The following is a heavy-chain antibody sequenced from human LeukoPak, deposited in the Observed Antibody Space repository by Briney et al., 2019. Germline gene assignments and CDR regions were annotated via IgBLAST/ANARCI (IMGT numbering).Heavy chain of an antibody. CDR2: ISSSSSTI. Sequence: GGSLRLSCAASGFTFSSYSMNWVRQAPGKGLEWVSYISSSSSTIYYADSVKGRVTISRDNAKNSLYLQMNSLRAEDTAVYYCAREGIAASDHAFDIWGQGTMVTVSS. CDR1: GFTFSSYS. V-gene: IGHV3-48*01. CDR3: AREGIAASDHAFDI. J-gene: IGHJ3*02. D-gene: IGHD6-25*01.